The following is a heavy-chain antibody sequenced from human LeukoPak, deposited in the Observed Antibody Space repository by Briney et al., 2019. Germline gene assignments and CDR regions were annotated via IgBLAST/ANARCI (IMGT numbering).Heavy chain of an antibody. CDR2: ISSTSIYT. D-gene: IGHD6-13*01. CDR3: AREDGYSSSWYSDY. CDR1: GFTFSDYY. V-gene: IGHV3-11*05. J-gene: IGHJ4*02. Sequence: GGSLRLSCAASGFTFSDYYMSWIRQAPGKGLEWVSDISSTSIYTNYADSVKGRFTISRDNAKNSLYLQMNSLRAEDTAVYYCAREDGYSSSWYSDYWGQGTLVTVSA.